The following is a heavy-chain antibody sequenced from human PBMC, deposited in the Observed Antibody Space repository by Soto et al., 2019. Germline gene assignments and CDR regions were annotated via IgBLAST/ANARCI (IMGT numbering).Heavy chain of an antibody. V-gene: IGHV3-49*04. CDR3: TRAESPNIAYFFDY. CDR1: GFTFGNYA. CDR2: IRNQTYSGAT. J-gene: IGHJ4*02. Sequence: GGSLRLSCTASGFTFGNYAINWVRQAPGKGLEWVGLIRNQTYSGATEYAASMKGRFNISRDDSKNIAYLQMNSLKTEDSAVYYCTRAESPNIAYFFDYWGQGTLVTVSS.